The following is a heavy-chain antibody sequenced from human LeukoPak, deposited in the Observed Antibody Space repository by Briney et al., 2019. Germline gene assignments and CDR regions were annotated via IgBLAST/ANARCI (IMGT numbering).Heavy chain of an antibody. J-gene: IGHJ4*02. CDR1: GFSFSSYW. CDR3: ARDPSRGYTYGYGDY. Sequence: PGGSLRLSCAAAGFSFSSYWMNWFRPPPGKGLEWVANIKQDGTEKYYVDSVKGRFTISRDNAKKSLYLQMNSLRAEDTGVYYCARDPSRGYTYGYGDYWGQGILVTVSS. CDR2: IKQDGTEK. V-gene: IGHV3-7*01. D-gene: IGHD5-18*01.